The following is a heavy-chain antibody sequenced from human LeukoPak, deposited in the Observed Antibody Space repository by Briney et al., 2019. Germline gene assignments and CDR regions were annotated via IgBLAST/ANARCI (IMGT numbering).Heavy chain of an antibody. CDR2: IKSDGSDT. V-gene: IGHV3-74*03. Sequence: GGALRLSCADCGFTFCGYWMHWVRPAQGKGLVWGSRIKSDGSDTKYADSVKGRFTISRDNAKNMLYLQMNSLRAEDTAVYYCVNYGWGRPAWGQGTLVTVSS. CDR1: GFTFCGYW. CDR3: VNYGWGRPA. D-gene: IGHD3-10*01. J-gene: IGHJ4*02.